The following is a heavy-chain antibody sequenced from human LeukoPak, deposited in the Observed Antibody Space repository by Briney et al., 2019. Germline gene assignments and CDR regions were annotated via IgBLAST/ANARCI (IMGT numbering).Heavy chain of an antibody. CDR3: ARTASSDYFYFDY. D-gene: IGHD3-22*01. CDR2: ISGNGGTT. J-gene: IGHJ4*02. Sequence: GGSLRLSCAASGFTFSSYAMTWVRQAPGRGLEWVSAISGNGGTTYYADSVKGRFTISRDNSKNTLYLQMNSLRAEDTAVYYCARTASSDYFYFDYWGQGTLVTVSS. CDR1: GFTFSSYA. V-gene: IGHV3-23*01.